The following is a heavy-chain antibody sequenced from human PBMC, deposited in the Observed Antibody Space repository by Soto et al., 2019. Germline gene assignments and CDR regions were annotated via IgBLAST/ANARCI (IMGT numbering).Heavy chain of an antibody. J-gene: IGHJ5*02. Sequence: SQTLSLTLVLSGDSVSSNSAAWNWIRQSPSRGLEWLGRTYYRSKRYDDYAVSVRSRINISPDAPKNQLSLQMKSVTPEDTAVYYCARGIEACRWYWLDLWGQGTLVTVSS. CDR1: GDSVSSNSAA. D-gene: IGHD2-15*01. CDR3: ARGIEACRWYWLDL. V-gene: IGHV6-1*01. CDR2: TYYRSKRYD.